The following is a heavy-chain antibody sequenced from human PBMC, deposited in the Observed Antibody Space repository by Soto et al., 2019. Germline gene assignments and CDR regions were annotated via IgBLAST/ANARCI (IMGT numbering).Heavy chain of an antibody. J-gene: IGHJ6*03. D-gene: IGHD2-8*01. CDR1: GFTFSSYG. V-gene: IGHV3-30*18. CDR3: AKDREGRRTNRVYYYYYYYTDV. Sequence: QVQLVESGGGVVQPGRSLRLSCAASGFTFSSYGMHWVRQAPGKGLEWVAVISYDGSNKYYADSVKGRFTISRDNSKNTLYLQMNSLRAEDTAVYYCAKDREGRRTNRVYYYYYYYTDVWGKGTTVTVSS. CDR2: ISYDGSNK.